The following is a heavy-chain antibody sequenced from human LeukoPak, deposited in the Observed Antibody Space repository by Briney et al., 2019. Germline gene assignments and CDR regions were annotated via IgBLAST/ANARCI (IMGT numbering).Heavy chain of an antibody. V-gene: IGHV3-30*18. J-gene: IGHJ4*02. Sequence: GGSLRLSCAASGFTFSSYGMHWVRQAPGKGLEWVAVISYDGSNKYYADSVKGRFTISRDNSKNTLYLQMNSLRAEDTAVYYCAKGADIVVVVAALFDYWGQGTLVTVSS. CDR3: AKGADIVVVVAALFDY. CDR2: ISYDGSNK. D-gene: IGHD2-15*01. CDR1: GFTFSSYG.